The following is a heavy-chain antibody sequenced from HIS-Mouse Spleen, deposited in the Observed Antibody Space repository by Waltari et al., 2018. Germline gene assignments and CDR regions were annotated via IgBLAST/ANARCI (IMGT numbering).Heavy chain of an antibody. J-gene: IGHJ4*02. CDR2: IKSKTDGGTT. V-gene: IGHV3-15*01. Sequence: EVKLVESGGGLVKPGGALRVAGAAWGFTLGKAGRGGVRGAPGKGLEWVGRIKSKTDGGTTDYAAPVKGRFTISRDDSKNTLYLQMNSLKTEDTAVYYCTTVSLGSSWYYWGQGTLVTVSS. D-gene: IGHD6-13*01. CDR3: TTVSLGSSWYY. CDR1: GFTLGKAG.